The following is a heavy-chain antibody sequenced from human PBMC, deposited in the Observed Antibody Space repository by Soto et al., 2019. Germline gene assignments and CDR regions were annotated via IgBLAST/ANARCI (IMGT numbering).Heavy chain of an antibody. CDR3: ARVASDYINSADH. J-gene: IGHJ4*02. D-gene: IGHD4-4*01. Sequence: EVQLLESGGGLVQPGGFLRLPCAASGFIFKAYAMTWVRQAPGKGLGWGSAIGGSGGNTYYAASVKGRFTISRDNSKDTVDLEMNRLRVDDTAVYFCARVASDYINSADHWGQGILVTVSS. CDR1: GFIFKAYA. V-gene: IGHV3-23*01. CDR2: IGGSGGNT.